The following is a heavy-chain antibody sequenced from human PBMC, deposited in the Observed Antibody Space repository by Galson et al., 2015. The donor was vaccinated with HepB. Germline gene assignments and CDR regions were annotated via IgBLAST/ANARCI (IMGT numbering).Heavy chain of an antibody. J-gene: IGHJ4*02. CDR2: IWYDGSNK. V-gene: IGHV3-33*08. D-gene: IGHD5-12*01. Sequence: SLRLSCAASGFTFSSYGMHWVRQAPGKGLEWVAVIWYDGSNKYYADSVKGRFTISRDNSKNTLYLQMNSLRAEDTAVYYCARGLGWLGAWYFDYWGQGTLVTVSS. CDR1: GFTFSSYG. CDR3: ARGLGWLGAWYFDY.